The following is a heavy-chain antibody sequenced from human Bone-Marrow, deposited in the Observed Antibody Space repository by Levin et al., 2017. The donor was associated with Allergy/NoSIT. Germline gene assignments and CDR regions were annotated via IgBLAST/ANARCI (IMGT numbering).Heavy chain of an antibody. CDR2: MNPNSGNT. J-gene: IGHJ5*02. D-gene: IGHD3-10*01. CDR1: GYSFTRYD. V-gene: IGHV1-8*01. Sequence: ASVKVSCKASGYSFTRYDINWLRQAPGQGLEGMGYMNPNSGNTGYALKFQGRVAMTRDTSISTAYMEMSRLTTDDTAVYCCVRDLEGSTSGYGSWGQGTLVTVSS. CDR3: VRDLEGSTSGYGS.